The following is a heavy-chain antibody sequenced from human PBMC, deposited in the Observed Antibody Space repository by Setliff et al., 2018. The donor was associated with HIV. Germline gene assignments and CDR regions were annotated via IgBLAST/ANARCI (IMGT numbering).Heavy chain of an antibody. CDR3: VRAFDQDFHN. Sequence: GASVKVSCKPFGYYPSIDYMHWVRQAPGRGLEWLGVVHPFDDSLRSNADYAQKFQGRISITWDSSGHTLVLELGPLRSDDSATYYCVRAFDQDFHNWGQGTVVTVSS. CDR1: GYYPSIDY. CDR2: VHPFDDSLRSNA. D-gene: IGHD3-9*01. J-gene: IGHJ1*01. V-gene: IGHV1-46*01.